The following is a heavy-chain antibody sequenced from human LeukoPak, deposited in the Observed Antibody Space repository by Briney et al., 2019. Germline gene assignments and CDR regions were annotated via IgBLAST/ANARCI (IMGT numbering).Heavy chain of an antibody. D-gene: IGHD2-2*01. CDR1: GYTFTGYY. CDR2: INPNSGGT. Sequence: GASVKVSCKASGYTFTGYYMHWVRQAPGQGLEWMGWINPNSGGTNYAQKFQGRVTMTRDTSISTAYMELSRLRSDDTAVYYCARTLEGVVVPAAPDYRGQGTLVTVSS. J-gene: IGHJ4*02. CDR3: ARTLEGVVVPAAPDY. V-gene: IGHV1-2*02.